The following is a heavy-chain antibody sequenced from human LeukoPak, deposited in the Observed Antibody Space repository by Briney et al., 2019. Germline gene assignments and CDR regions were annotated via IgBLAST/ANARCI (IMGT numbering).Heavy chain of an antibody. Sequence: GGSLRLSCAASGFTFSNFAMTWVRQAPGKGLEWASSISGSGGSRYYVDSVKGRFTISSDKSKNTLYLQMNDLRAEDTAVYYCAKGVDASGIYYYFYMDVWGKGTTVSVSS. CDR1: GFTFSNFA. CDR2: ISGSGGSR. J-gene: IGHJ6*03. D-gene: IGHD3-16*01. CDR3: AKGVDASGIYYYFYMDV. V-gene: IGHV3-23*01.